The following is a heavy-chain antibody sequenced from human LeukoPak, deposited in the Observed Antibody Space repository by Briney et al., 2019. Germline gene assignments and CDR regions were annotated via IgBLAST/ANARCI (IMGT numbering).Heavy chain of an antibody. J-gene: IGHJ6*03. Sequence: GGSLRLSCAASGFTFSSYGMSWVRQAPGKGLEWVSYISSSGYTIRNADSVKGRFTISRDNAKNSLYLQMNSLRAEDTAFYYCVSVTTVVEDYYYMDVWGKGTTVTVSS. CDR2: ISSSGYTI. V-gene: IGHV3-48*04. D-gene: IGHD4-23*01. CDR1: GFTFSSYG. CDR3: VSVTTVVEDYYYMDV.